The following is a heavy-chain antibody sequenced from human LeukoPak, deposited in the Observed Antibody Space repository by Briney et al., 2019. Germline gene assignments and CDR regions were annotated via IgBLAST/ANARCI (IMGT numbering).Heavy chain of an antibody. CDR1: GFTFSSYE. V-gene: IGHV3-48*03. D-gene: IGHD3-10*01. Sequence: SGGSLRLSCAASGFTFSSYEMNWVRQAPGKGLEWVSYISGSGRNIYYADSVKGRFTISRDNAKNSLYLQMNSLRAEDTAVYYCARDDHDYYGPDVWGQGTTVTVSS. CDR3: ARDDHDYYGPDV. J-gene: IGHJ6*02. CDR2: ISGSGRNI.